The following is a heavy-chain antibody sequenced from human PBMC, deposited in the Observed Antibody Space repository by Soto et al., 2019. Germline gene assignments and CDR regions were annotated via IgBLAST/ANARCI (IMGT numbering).Heavy chain of an antibody. CDR2: INAGNGNT. CDR3: AREMATITYYYYYGMDV. Sequence: QVQLVQSGAEVKKPGASVKVSCKASGYTFTSYAMHWVRQAPGQRLEWMGWINAGNGNTKYSQKFQGRVTITRDTSASTAYMELSSMRYEDTAVYYCAREMATITYYYYYGMDVWGQGTTVTVSS. CDR1: GYTFTSYA. V-gene: IGHV1-3*01. J-gene: IGHJ6*02. D-gene: IGHD5-12*01.